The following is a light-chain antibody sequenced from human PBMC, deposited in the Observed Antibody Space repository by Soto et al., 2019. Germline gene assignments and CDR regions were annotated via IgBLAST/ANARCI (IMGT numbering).Light chain of an antibody. Sequence: DIQMTQSPSTLSASIGDRVTITCRASQSIDTSLAWYQQKPGKAPKLLIYKASSLQSEVPSRFSGSGSGTEFTLTISSLQPDDFATYSCQPYNAYSRTFGQGTKVEVK. CDR2: KAS. J-gene: IGKJ1*01. V-gene: IGKV1-5*03. CDR3: QPYNAYSRT. CDR1: QSIDTS.